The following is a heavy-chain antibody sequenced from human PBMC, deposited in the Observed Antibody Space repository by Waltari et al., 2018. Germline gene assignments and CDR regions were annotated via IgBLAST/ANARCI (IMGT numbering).Heavy chain of an antibody. CDR3: TRGRLGATSEYFED. V-gene: IGHV3-21*01. Sequence: EVQLVESGGGLVKPGGSLSISCAASGFTFSSYSMNWVRQAPGKGLEWVASISSSSSFIYYADSVKGRFTISRDNAKNSLYLQMDSLRGEDTAVFYCTRGRLGATSEYFEDWGQGTLVTVSS. CDR1: GFTFSSYS. D-gene: IGHD1-26*01. CDR2: ISSSSSFI. J-gene: IGHJ1*01.